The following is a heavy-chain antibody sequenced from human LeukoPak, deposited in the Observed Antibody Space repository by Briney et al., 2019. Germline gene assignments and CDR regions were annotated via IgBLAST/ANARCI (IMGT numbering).Heavy chain of an antibody. V-gene: IGHV3-30-3*01. CDR3: ARDGERFWTYFQH. D-gene: IGHD3/OR15-3a*01. CDR2: ILYDGSNK. CDR1: GFTFSSYA. J-gene: IGHJ1*01. Sequence: GGSLRLSCAASGFTFSSYAMYWVRQAPGKGLEWVAVILYDGSNKYYADSVKGRFTISRDNSKNTLYLQMNSLRAEDTAVYYCARDGERFWTYFQHWGQGTLVTVSS.